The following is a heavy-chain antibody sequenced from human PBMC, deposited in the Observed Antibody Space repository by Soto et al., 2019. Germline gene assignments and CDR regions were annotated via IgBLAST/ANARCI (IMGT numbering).Heavy chain of an antibody. D-gene: IGHD7-27*01. CDR3: GTGDAFAI. CDR1: GFTFSNLY. CDR2: LKSIIVGGTT. J-gene: IGHJ3*02. V-gene: IGHV3-15*01. Sequence: EAPLVESGGDMVKPGGSLRLSCAASGFTFSNLYMSWGRQAPGKGLEWVGHLKSIIVGGTTAYAEPVNGRFTISTDHSKGLLYLQLNRVYTEDTSMYYCGTGDAFAIWGQGTRVTVS.